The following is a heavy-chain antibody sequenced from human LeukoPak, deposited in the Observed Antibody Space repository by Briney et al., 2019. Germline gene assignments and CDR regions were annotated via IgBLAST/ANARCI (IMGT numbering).Heavy chain of an antibody. CDR1: GFTFSSYG. CDR2: IWYDGSNK. CDR3: ARDPESYGSGSLFDY. Sequence: QPGGSLRLYCAASGFTFSSYGMHWLRQAPGKGLEWVAVIWYDGSNKYYADSVKGRFTISRDNSKNTLYLQMNSLRAEDTAVYYCARDPESYGSGSLFDYWGQGTLVTVSS. V-gene: IGHV3-33*01. J-gene: IGHJ4*02. D-gene: IGHD3-10*01.